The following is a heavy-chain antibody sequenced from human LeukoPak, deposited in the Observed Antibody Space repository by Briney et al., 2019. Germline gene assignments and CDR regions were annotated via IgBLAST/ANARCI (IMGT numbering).Heavy chain of an antibody. CDR1: EFSVSSTY. J-gene: IGHJ6*02. CDR2: IYTDDKT. CDR3: AHLVWEYVGGLDV. D-gene: IGHD3/OR15-3a*01. V-gene: IGHV3-66*01. Sequence: GGSLRLSCAASEFSVSSTYMTWVRQAPGKGLEWVSIIYTDDKTYYADSVKGRFTISRDNSKNTLYLQMHSLRVEDTAVYYCAHLVWEYVGGLDVWGQGTTVTVSS.